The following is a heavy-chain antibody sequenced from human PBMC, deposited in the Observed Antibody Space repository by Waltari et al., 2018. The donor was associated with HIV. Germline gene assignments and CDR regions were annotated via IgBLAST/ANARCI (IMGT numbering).Heavy chain of an antibody. Sequence: QVQLQQWGARQLKASDTLSLTCAVYGGSFSGYYWTWIRQSPGKGLEWIGEINHSGPTNYSPSLKSRVTIFRDTSKNQFALKLTSVTAADTAVYYCAREAGYNSGWYGGYYFDFWGQGALVTVSS. J-gene: IGHJ4*02. V-gene: IGHV4-34*02. CDR3: AREAGYNSGWYGGYYFDF. CDR2: INHSGPT. CDR1: GGSFSGYY. D-gene: IGHD6-19*01.